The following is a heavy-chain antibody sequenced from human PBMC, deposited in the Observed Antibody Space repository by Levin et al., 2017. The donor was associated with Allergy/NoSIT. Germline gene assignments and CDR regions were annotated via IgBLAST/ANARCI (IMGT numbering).Heavy chain of an antibody. CDR2: ISAYNGNT. J-gene: IGHJ4*02. Sequence: GESLKISCKASGYTFTSYGISWVRQAPGQGLEWMGWISAYNGNTNYAQKLQGRVTMTTDTSTSTAYMELRSLRSDDTAVYYCAITGYSSGWYENDYWGQGTLVTVSS. CDR1: GYTFTSYG. CDR3: AITGYSSGWYENDY. D-gene: IGHD6-19*01. V-gene: IGHV1-18*01.